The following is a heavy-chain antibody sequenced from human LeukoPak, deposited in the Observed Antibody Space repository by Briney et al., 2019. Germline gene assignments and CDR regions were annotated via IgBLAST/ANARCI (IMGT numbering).Heavy chain of an antibody. J-gene: IGHJ4*02. CDR3: SRLRGYSYGYADY. CDR2: ISNSGSTI. D-gene: IGHD5-18*01. V-gene: IGHV3-48*04. CDR1: GFTFPNYW. Sequence: GGSLRLSCAASGFTFPNYWMTWVRQAPGKGLEWVSYISNSGSTIDYADSVKGRLTISRDNAKNSLYLQMDSLRAEDTAVYYCSRLRGYSYGYADYWGQGILVTVSS.